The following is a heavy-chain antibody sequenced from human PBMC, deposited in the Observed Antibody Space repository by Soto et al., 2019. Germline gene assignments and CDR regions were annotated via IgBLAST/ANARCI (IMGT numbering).Heavy chain of an antibody. CDR1: GGSISSNSYY. CDR2: IHYSGST. CDR3: ARRLFSSTWPSYFDY. J-gene: IGHJ4*02. Sequence: QLRLQESGPGLVKPSETLSLTCTVSGGSISSNSYYWGWIRQPPGKGLEWIGCIHYSGSTYYNPSLRSRVTSSVDTSKNQFSLKVSSVTAADTAVYYCARRLFSSTWPSYFDYWGQGTLVTVSS. V-gene: IGHV4-39*01. D-gene: IGHD6-13*01.